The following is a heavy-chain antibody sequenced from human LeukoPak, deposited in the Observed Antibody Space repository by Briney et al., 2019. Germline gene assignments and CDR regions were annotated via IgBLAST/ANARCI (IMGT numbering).Heavy chain of an antibody. Sequence: GASVKVSCKASGYTFTSYDINWVRQAPGQGLEWMGWINPNTGDTYYAQKFQGRVTLTRDTSITTAYMELTRLTSNITAVYYCARDRIAVAGRKYYYYMDVWGKGTTVTVSS. CDR2: INPNTGDT. J-gene: IGHJ6*03. D-gene: IGHD6-19*01. V-gene: IGHV1-2*02. CDR3: ARDRIAVAGRKYYYYMDV. CDR1: GYTFTSYD.